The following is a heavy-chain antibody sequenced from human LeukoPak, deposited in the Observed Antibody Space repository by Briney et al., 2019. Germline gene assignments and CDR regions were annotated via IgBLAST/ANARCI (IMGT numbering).Heavy chain of an antibody. CDR2: ISGSGGST. J-gene: IGHJ4*02. V-gene: IGHV3-23*01. CDR1: GFTFSSYA. Sequence: GGSLRLSCAASGFTFSSYAMSWVRQAPGKGLEWVSVISGSGGSTYYADSVKGRFTISRDNSKNTLYLQMNSLRAEDTAVYYCAKDLFGYSYGYGYWGQGTLVTVSS. D-gene: IGHD5-18*01. CDR3: AKDLFGYSYGYGY.